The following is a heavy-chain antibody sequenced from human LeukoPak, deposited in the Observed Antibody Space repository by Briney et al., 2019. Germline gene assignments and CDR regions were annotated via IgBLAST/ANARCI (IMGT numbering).Heavy chain of an antibody. J-gene: IGHJ4*02. Sequence: GESLKISCAASGFTFSSYAMSWVRQAPGKGLEWVSAISGSGGSTYYADSVKGRFTISRDNSKNTLYLQMNSLRAEDTAVYYCAKVVDTAMWKNYFDYWGQGTLVTVSS. CDR2: ISGSGGST. D-gene: IGHD5-18*01. V-gene: IGHV3-23*01. CDR1: GFTFSSYA. CDR3: AKVVDTAMWKNYFDY.